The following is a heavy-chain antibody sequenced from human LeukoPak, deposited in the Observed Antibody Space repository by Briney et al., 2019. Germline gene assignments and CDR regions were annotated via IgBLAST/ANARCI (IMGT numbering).Heavy chain of an antibody. CDR3: ARQTVVDAFDI. V-gene: IGHV5-10-1*01. CDR1: GYIFTTYW. Sequence: GESLKISCKGSGYIFTTYWISWVRQMPGKGLERMGRIDPSDSYTDYSPAFQGHVTVSVDKSISTAYLQWSTLKASDTAMYYCARQTVVDAFDIWGQGTMVTVSS. D-gene: IGHD2-2*01. J-gene: IGHJ3*02. CDR2: IDPSDSYT.